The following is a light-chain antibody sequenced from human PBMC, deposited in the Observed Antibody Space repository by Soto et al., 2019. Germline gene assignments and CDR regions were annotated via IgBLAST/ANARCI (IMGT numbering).Light chain of an antibody. CDR1: QSISSW. CDR3: EQYDTHST. CDR2: DAS. V-gene: IGKV1-5*01. J-gene: IGKJ1*01. Sequence: DIQMTKSPSNLSASVGDRVTITCRASQSISSWLAWYQQKPGKAPKLLIFDASRLESGVPSRFSGSGSGTEFTLTLSSLQPDDFATYYCEQYDTHSTFGQGTKVEIK.